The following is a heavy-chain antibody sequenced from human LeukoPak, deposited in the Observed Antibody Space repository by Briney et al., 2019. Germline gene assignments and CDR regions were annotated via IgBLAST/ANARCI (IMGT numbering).Heavy chain of an antibody. CDR3: ARITMIKAAFDI. Sequence: ASVKVSCKASGYTFTSYAMHWVHQAPGQRLEWMGWINAGNGNTKYSQKFQGRVTITRDTSASTAYMELSSLRSEDTAVYYCARITMIKAAFDIWGQGTMVTVSS. CDR2: INAGNGNT. J-gene: IGHJ3*02. CDR1: GYTFTSYA. D-gene: IGHD3-22*01. V-gene: IGHV1-3*01.